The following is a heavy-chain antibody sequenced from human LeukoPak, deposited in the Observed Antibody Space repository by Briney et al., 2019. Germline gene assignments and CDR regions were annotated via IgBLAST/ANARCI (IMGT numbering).Heavy chain of an antibody. V-gene: IGHV4-59*01. Sequence: SETLSLTCTVSGGSISSYYWSWIRQPPGKGLEWIGDIYYSGSTNYNPSLKSRVTISVDTSKNQFSLKLSSVTAADTAVYYCARGVVPAAPTLFAYWGQGTLVTVSS. J-gene: IGHJ4*02. CDR1: GGSISSYY. CDR3: ARGVVPAAPTLFAY. D-gene: IGHD2-2*01. CDR2: IYYSGST.